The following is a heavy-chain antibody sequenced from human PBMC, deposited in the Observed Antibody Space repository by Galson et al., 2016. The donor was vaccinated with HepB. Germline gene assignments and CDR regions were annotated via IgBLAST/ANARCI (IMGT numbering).Heavy chain of an antibody. J-gene: IGHJ4*02. CDR2: IIPIFDTP. CDR3: ARSPIAVAGRYYYHSRGYYFHFDY. D-gene: IGHD3-22*01. Sequence: SVKVSCKASGGNFSNYAISWVRQAPGQGLEWMGGIIPIFDTPNYAQKFQDRVTIAADESTSTVYMELSSLRSEDTAVYFCARSPIAVAGRYYYHSRGYYFHFDYWGQGTLVTVSS. V-gene: IGHV1-69*13. CDR1: GGNFSNYA.